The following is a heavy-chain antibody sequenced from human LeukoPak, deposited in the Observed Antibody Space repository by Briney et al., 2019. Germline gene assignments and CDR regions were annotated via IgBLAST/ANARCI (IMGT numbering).Heavy chain of an antibody. CDR2: IYSGGST. V-gene: IGHV3-53*01. CDR1: GFTVSSNY. D-gene: IGHD6-19*01. J-gene: IGHJ5*02. CDR3: ARGGSGWYGWFDP. Sequence: PGGSLRLSCAASGFTVSSNYMSWVRQAPGKGLEWVSVIYSGGSTYYADSVKGRFTISRDNSKNTLYLQMNSLRAEDTAVYYCARGGSGWYGWFDPWGQGTLVTVSS.